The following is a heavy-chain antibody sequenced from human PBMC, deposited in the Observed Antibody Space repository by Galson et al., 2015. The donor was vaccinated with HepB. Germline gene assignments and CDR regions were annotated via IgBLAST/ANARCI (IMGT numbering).Heavy chain of an antibody. V-gene: IGHV3-11*05. CDR2: ISSSSSYT. Sequence: SLRLSCAASGFTFSDYYMSWIRQAPGKGLEWVSYISSSSSYTNYADSVKGRFAISRDNAKNSLYLQMNSLRAEDTAVYYCARVSTAVIDYWGQGTLVTVSS. D-gene: IGHD4-23*01. CDR3: ARVSTAVIDY. CDR1: GFTFSDYY. J-gene: IGHJ4*02.